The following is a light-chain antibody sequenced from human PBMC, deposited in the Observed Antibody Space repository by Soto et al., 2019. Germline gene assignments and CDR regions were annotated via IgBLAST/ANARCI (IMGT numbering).Light chain of an antibody. J-gene: IGKJ4*01. CDR2: DAS. CDR3: QQRSNWRVT. V-gene: IGKV3-11*01. Sequence: EIVLTQSPATLSLSPGERATLSCRASQSVSSYLAWYQQKPGQAPRLLIYDASNRATGIPARFSGNGSGTDFTLTISSLEPEDFAVYYCQQRSNWRVTFGGGTKVDIK. CDR1: QSVSSY.